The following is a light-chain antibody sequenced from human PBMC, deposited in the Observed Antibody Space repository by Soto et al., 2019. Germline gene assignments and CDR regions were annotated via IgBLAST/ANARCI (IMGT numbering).Light chain of an antibody. CDR1: QGISAC. V-gene: IGKV1D-12*01. CDR3: QQANSFPIT. J-gene: IGKJ5*01. Sequence: DIQMTQSPSSLSASVGDRVTITCRASQGISACLAWYQQKPRKAPKLLIYAASSLQSGVPSRFSGGGFGTDFTITISSLQPEDFATYYCQQANSFPITFGQGTRLEIK. CDR2: AAS.